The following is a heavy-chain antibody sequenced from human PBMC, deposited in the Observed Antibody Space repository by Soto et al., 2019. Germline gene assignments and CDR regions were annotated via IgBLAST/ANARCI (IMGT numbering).Heavy chain of an antibody. CDR3: ASYGSGSEADYYYYGMDV. V-gene: IGHV4-31*03. CDR1: GGSISSGGYY. CDR2: IYHSGST. D-gene: IGHD3-10*01. Sequence: PSETLSLTCTVSGGSISSGGYYWSWIRQHPGKGLEWIGEIYHSGSTNYNPSLKSRVTISVDTSKNQFSLKLSSVTAADTAVYYCASYGSGSEADYYYYGMDVWGQGTTVTVSS. J-gene: IGHJ6*02.